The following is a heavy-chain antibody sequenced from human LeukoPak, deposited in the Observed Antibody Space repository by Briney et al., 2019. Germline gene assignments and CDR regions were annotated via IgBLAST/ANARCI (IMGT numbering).Heavy chain of an antibody. CDR1: GYTFTSYG. CDR2: ISAYNGNT. CDR3: AREGRYYYGSGSYYLGDYYYYMDV. Sequence: APVNVSCKASGYTFTSYGISWVRQAPGQGLEWMGWISAYNGNTNYAQKLQGRVTMTTDTSTSTAYMELRSLRSDDTAVYYCAREGRYYYGSGSYYLGDYYYYMDVWGQGTLVTVSS. J-gene: IGHJ6*03. D-gene: IGHD3-10*01. V-gene: IGHV1-18*01.